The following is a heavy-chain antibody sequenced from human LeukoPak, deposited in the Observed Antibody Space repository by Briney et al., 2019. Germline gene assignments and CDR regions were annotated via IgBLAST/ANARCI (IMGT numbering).Heavy chain of an antibody. D-gene: IGHD4-23*01. CDR1: GGSFSGYY. J-gene: IGHJ4*02. V-gene: IGHV4-34*01. Sequence: PSETLSFTCAVYGGSFSGYYWSWIRQPPGKGLEWIGSIYYSGSTYYNPSLKSRVTISVDTSKNQFSLKLSSVTAADTAVYYCARHPVTTVVTNFDYWGQGTLVTVSS. CDR3: ARHPVTTVVTNFDY. CDR2: IYYSGST.